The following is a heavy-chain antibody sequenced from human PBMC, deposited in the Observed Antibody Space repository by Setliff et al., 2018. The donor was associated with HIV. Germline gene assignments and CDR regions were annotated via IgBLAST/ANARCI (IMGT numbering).Heavy chain of an antibody. CDR1: GYSISSGYY. V-gene: IGHV3-49*03. Sequence: LSLTCTVSGYSISSGYYWGWIRQPPGKGLEWVGFIRSKAYGGTTEYAASVKGRFTISRDDSKSIAFLQMNSLKTEDTAVYYCARAGPKWELLSDYWGQGTLVTVSS. CDR3: ARAGPKWELLSDY. CDR2: IRSKAYGGTT. D-gene: IGHD1-26*01. J-gene: IGHJ4*02.